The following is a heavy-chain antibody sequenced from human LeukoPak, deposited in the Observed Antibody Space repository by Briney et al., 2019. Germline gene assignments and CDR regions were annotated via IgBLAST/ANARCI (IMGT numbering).Heavy chain of an antibody. J-gene: IGHJ4*02. CDR3: AKQSLYDSSGHFHY. CDR2: ISYDGSNK. D-gene: IGHD3-22*01. V-gene: IGHV3-30*18. Sequence: PGGSLRLSCAASGFTFRNYGMHWVRQAPGKGLDWVAVISYDGSNKYYADSVKGRFTISRDNSKNTLFLRMNSLRAEDTAVCFCAKQSLYDSSGHFHYWGQGTLVTVSS. CDR1: GFTFRNYG.